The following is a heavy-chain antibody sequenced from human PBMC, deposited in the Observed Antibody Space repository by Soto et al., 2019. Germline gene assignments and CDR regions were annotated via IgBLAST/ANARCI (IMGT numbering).Heavy chain of an antibody. CDR2: IYYSGST. V-gene: IGHV4-31*03. CDR3: ARDRGPSDSSAYYSFDP. D-gene: IGHD3-22*01. CDR1: GGSISSGSYY. Sequence: QVQLQESGPGLVKPSQTLSLTCTVSGGSISSGSYYWSWIRQHPGKGLEWIGYIYYSGSTYYNPSLKSRVAISVGTSKNQFSLKLTSVTAADTAVYYCARDRGPSDSSAYYSFDPWGQGTLVTVSS. J-gene: IGHJ5*02.